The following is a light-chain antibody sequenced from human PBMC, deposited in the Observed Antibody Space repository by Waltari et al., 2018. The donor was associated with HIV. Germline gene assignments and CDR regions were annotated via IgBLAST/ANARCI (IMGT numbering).Light chain of an antibody. CDR2: RNN. CDR1: TPNVRNKY. V-gene: IGLV1-47*01. CDR3: AVWDDRLSGRL. J-gene: IGLJ2*01. Sequence: QSVLAQPRSVSGTPGQTVNISCSGSTPNVRNKYVYWYQQVTGVAPKLLIYRNNQRPSGVPDRFSGSKSGTSASLAISGLRTEDEAEYYCAVWDDRLSGRLFGGGTKVTVL.